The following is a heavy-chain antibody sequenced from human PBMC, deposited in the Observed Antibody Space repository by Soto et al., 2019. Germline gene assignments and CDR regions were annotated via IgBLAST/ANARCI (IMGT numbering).Heavy chain of an antibody. Sequence: QVQLVQSGAEVKKPGASVKVSCKASGYTFTSYGISWVRQAPGQGLEWMGWIRAHNGNTNYAQNLQGRVTRTTDTSTSTAYMEMMSLRSDDTAVYYCASSWFGESPRDYYYYGMDVWGQGTTVTVSS. CDR3: ASSWFGESPRDYYYYGMDV. V-gene: IGHV1-18*01. CDR2: IRAHNGNT. D-gene: IGHD3-10*01. CDR1: GYTFTSYG. J-gene: IGHJ6*02.